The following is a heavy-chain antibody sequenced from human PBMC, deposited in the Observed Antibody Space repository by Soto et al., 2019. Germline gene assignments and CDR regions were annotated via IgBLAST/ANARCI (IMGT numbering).Heavy chain of an antibody. CDR1: GYSFTSYW. CDR2: IYPGDSDT. CDR3: ARPSSGYCSGGSYYAFDI. V-gene: IGHV5-51*01. Sequence: GESLKISCKGSGYSFTSYWIGWVRQMPGKGLEWMGIIYPGDSDTRYSPSFQGQVTISADKSISTAYLQWSSLKASDTAMYYCARPSSGYCSGGSYYAFDIWGQGTMVTVSS. J-gene: IGHJ3*02. D-gene: IGHD2-15*01.